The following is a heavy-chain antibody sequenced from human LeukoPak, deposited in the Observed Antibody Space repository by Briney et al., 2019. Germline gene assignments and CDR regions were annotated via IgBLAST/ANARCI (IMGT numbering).Heavy chain of an antibody. V-gene: IGHV3-23*01. CDR1: GFTFSNNA. CDR3: ARMDRIQLWLWFDY. Sequence: GGSLRLSCAASGFTFSNNAMSWVRQAPGKGLEWVSGISGSGGSTVYADSVKGRFTISRDNSKNTLYVQMNSLRAEDTAVYYCARMDRIQLWLWFDYWGQGTLVTVSS. D-gene: IGHD5-18*01. CDR2: ISGSGGST. J-gene: IGHJ4*02.